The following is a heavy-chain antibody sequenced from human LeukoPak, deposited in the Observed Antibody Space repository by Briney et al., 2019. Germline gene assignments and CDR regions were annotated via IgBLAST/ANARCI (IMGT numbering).Heavy chain of an antibody. J-gene: IGHJ4*02. V-gene: IGHV3-74*01. CDR3: AKIPDVSDY. CDR1: GFTFSSYW. D-gene: IGHD5/OR15-5a*01. Sequence: GGSLRLSCTASGFTFSSYWMHWVRQAPGKGLVWVARINGDGTTTSHADPVKGRFTISRDNAKNTLYLQMSSLRVEDTAVYYCAKIPDVSDYWGQGTLVTVSS. CDR2: INGDGTTT.